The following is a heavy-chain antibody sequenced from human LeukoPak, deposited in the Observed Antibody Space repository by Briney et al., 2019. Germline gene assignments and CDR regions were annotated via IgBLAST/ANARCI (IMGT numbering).Heavy chain of an antibody. CDR1: GYTFTRYE. V-gene: IGHV1-8*03. J-gene: IGHJ3*02. Sequence: ASVNVSCKASGYTFTRYEIHWVRQATGQGLEWMGWMNPNSGYTDYAQKFQGRVTITKNTSMNTAYMELSSLRSEDTAVYYCATDYGGDAFDIWGQGTMVTVSS. CDR3: ATDYGGDAFDI. D-gene: IGHD3-16*01. CDR2: MNPNSGYT.